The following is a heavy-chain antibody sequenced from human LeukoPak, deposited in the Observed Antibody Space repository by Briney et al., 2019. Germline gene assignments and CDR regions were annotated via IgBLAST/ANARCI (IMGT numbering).Heavy chain of an antibody. CDR3: ARGGGYYGSGSYYKEGDAFDI. Sequence: SETLSLTCAVYGGSFSGYYWSWIRQPPGKGLEWIGEINHIGSTNYNPSLKSRVTISVDTSKNQFSLKLSSVTAADTAVYYCARGGGYYGSGSYYKEGDAFDIWGQGTMVTVSS. CDR1: GGSFSGYY. J-gene: IGHJ3*02. V-gene: IGHV4-34*01. D-gene: IGHD3-10*01. CDR2: INHIGST.